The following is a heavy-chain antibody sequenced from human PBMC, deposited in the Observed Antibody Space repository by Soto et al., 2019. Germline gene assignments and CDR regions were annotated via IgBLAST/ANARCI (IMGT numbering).Heavy chain of an antibody. D-gene: IGHD1-26*01. CDR3: ANQLRLPVKTDQYYYYYYMDV. V-gene: IGHV3-23*01. CDR2: ISGSGGST. Sequence: GGSLRLSCAASGFTFSSYAMSWVRQAPGKGLEWVSAISGSGGSTYYADSVKGRFTISRDNSKNTLYLQMNSLRAEDTAVYYCANQLRLPVKTDQYYYYYYMDVWGKGTTVTVSS. CDR1: GFTFSSYA. J-gene: IGHJ6*03.